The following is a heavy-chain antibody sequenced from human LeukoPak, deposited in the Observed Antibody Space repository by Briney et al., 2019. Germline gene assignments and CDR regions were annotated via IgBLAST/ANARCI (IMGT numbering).Heavy chain of an antibody. D-gene: IGHD3-10*01. Sequence: PGGSLRLSCAASGFTFSSYSMNWVRQARGKGLEWVPSISSSSSYIYYADSVKGRFTISRDNAKNSLYLQMNSLRAEDTAVYYCARGVGLLWFGELLLNWFDPWGQGTLVTVSS. CDR2: ISSSSSYI. CDR1: GFTFSSYS. CDR3: ARGVGLLWFGELLLNWFDP. J-gene: IGHJ5*02. V-gene: IGHV3-21*01.